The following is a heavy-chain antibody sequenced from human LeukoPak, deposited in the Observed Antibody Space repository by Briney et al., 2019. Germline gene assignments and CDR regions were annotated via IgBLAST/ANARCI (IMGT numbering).Heavy chain of an antibody. CDR3: ARRRMSYDSSGYFRY. J-gene: IGHJ4*02. D-gene: IGHD3-22*01. V-gene: IGHV4-34*01. Sequence: PSETLSLTCAVYGGSFSGYYWSWIHQPPGKGPEWIGEINHSGSTNYNPSLKSRVTISVDTSKNQFSLKLSSVTAADTAVYYCARRRMSYDSSGYFRYWGQGTLVTVSS. CDR1: GGSFSGYY. CDR2: INHSGST.